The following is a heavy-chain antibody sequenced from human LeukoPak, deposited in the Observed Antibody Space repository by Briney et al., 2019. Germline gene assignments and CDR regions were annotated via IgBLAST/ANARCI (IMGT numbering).Heavy chain of an antibody. Sequence: ASVKVSCKASGYSFLNSGITWVRQAPGQGLEWMGWISAHNGNTNYAQKFQGRVTMTTDTSTSTAYMDLRSLRSDDTAVYYCAGGEWDPYDVSGYYGDYWGQGTLVTVSS. CDR2: ISAHNGNT. J-gene: IGHJ4*02. D-gene: IGHD3-22*01. CDR1: GYSFLNSG. CDR3: AGGEWDPYDVSGYYGDY. V-gene: IGHV1-18*01.